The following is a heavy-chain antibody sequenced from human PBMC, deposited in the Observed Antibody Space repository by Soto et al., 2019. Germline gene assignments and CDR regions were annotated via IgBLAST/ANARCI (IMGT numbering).Heavy chain of an antibody. Sequence: QVQLVQSGAEVKKPGASVKVSCKVSGYTLTEISIHWVRQAPGKGLEWMGGFDPEDGETIYAQKFQGRVTMTEDTSTDTAYMELSSLRSEDTAVYYCATAHSITIFGVVSMSAMDVWGQGTTVTVSS. J-gene: IGHJ6*02. CDR3: ATAHSITIFGVVSMSAMDV. V-gene: IGHV1-24*01. CDR2: FDPEDGET. CDR1: GYTLTEIS. D-gene: IGHD3-3*01.